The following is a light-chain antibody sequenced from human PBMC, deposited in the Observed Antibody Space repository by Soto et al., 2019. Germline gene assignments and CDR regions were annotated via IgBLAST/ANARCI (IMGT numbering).Light chain of an antibody. Sequence: QSVLTQPPSVSAAPGQKVTIYCSGSSSNIGGHSVSWYQQLPGTAPKLLIYDDNKRPAGIPDRFSGSKSGTSATLGITGFQTGDEADYYCGSWDSSLSAYVFGTGTKVTVL. CDR2: DDN. V-gene: IGLV1-51*01. CDR3: GSWDSSLSAYV. CDR1: SSNIGGHS. J-gene: IGLJ1*01.